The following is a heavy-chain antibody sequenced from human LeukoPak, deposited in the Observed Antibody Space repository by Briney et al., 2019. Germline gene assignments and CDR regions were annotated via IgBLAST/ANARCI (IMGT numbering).Heavy chain of an antibody. J-gene: IGHJ4*02. CDR1: GYTFTGYY. D-gene: IGHD6-6*01. V-gene: IGHV1-2*02. CDR3: ARDLEQLVPLFDY. Sequence: GASVKASCKASGYTFTGYYMHWVRQAPGQGLEWMGWINPNSGGTNYAQKFQGRVTMTRDTSINTAYMELSRLRSDDTAVYYCARDLEQLVPLFDYWGQGTLVTVSS. CDR2: INPNSGGT.